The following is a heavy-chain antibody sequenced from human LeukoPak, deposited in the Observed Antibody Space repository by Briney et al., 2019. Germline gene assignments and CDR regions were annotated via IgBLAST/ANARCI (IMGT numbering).Heavy chain of an antibody. Sequence: GGSLRLSCAASGFTFSTYAMSWVRQAPGKGLEWVSVISGSGISTYYADSVKGRFTISRDNSKNTLHLQMNSLRAEDTAVYYCAKGSMVRGFDPWGQGTLVTVSS. V-gene: IGHV3-23*01. CDR1: GFTFSTYA. J-gene: IGHJ5*02. CDR3: AKGSMVRGFDP. CDR2: ISGSGIST. D-gene: IGHD3-10*01.